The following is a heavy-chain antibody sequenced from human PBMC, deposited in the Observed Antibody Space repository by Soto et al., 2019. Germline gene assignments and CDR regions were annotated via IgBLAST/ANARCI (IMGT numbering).Heavy chain of an antibody. CDR2: INHSGST. CDR3: ARGADSGYGRYFDY. Sequence: SETLSLTCAVYGGSFSGYYWSWIRQPPGKGLEWIGEINHSGSTNYNPSLKSRVTISVDTSKNQFSLKLSSVTAADTAVYYCARGADSGYGRYFDYWGQGTLVTVSS. V-gene: IGHV4-34*01. CDR1: GGSFSGYY. D-gene: IGHD5-12*01. J-gene: IGHJ4*02.